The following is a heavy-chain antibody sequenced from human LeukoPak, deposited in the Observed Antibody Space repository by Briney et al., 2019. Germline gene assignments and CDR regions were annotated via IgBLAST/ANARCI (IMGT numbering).Heavy chain of an antibody. CDR2: IYHSGST. V-gene: IGHV4-30-2*01. CDR3: ARGGYELSPPRAYAFDI. D-gene: IGHD1-26*01. CDR1: GGSISSGGYY. J-gene: IGHJ3*02. Sequence: SQTLSLTCAVSGGSISSGGYYWSWIRQPPGKGLEWIGYIYHSGSTYYNPSLKSRVTISVDRSKNQFSLKLSSVTAADTAVYYCARGGYELSPPRAYAFDIWGQGTMVTVSS.